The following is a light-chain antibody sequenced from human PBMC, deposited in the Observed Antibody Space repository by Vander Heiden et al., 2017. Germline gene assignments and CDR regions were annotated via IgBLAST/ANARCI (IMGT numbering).Light chain of an antibody. Sequence: QSVLTHPPTVSAAPGQRVTISCAGNSSNVGNNYLSWYQQLPETAPKIRIYENNRHTSRIPERFSGTKSSASATRGITGLGTGDEGGYYCGAWDSSLTAQVFGTGTKVTVL. CDR1: SSNVGNNY. V-gene: IGLV1-51*02. CDR3: GAWDSSLTAQV. CDR2: ENN. J-gene: IGLJ1*01.